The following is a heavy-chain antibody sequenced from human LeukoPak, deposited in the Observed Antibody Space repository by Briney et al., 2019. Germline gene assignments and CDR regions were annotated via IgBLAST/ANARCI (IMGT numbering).Heavy chain of an antibody. CDR1: GGSISSGDYY. J-gene: IGHJ6*02. CDR2: IYYSGST. V-gene: IGHV4-30-4*01. D-gene: IGHD3-22*01. CDR3: ARAPYYYDSSGYYGRGPYYYGMDV. Sequence: SQTLSLTCTVSGGSISSGDYYWSWIRQPPGKGLEWIGYIYYSGSTYYNPSLKSRATISVDTSKNQFSLKLSSVTAADTAVYYCARAPYYYDSSGYYGRGPYYYGMDVWGQGTTVTVSS.